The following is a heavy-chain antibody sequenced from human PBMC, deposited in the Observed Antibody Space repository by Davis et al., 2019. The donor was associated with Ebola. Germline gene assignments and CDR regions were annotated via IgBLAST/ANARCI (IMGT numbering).Heavy chain of an antibody. J-gene: IGHJ6*02. CDR3: ARQTYGDYALRYYYYGMDV. CDR1: GGSISSYY. D-gene: IGHD4-17*01. CDR2: IYYSGST. Sequence: SETLSLTCTVSGGSISSYYWSWIRQPPGKGLEWIGYIYYSGSTNYNPSLKSRVTISVDTSKNQFSLKLSSVTAADTAVYYCARQTYGDYALRYYYYGMDVWGQGTTVTVSS. V-gene: IGHV4-59*08.